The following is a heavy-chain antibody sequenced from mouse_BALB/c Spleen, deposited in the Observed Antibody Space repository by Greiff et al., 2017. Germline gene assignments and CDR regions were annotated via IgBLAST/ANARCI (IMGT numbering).Heavy chain of an antibody. CDR3: ARQGYYGSSPFAY. CDR1: GFAFSSYD. D-gene: IGHD1-1*01. J-gene: IGHJ3*01. Sequence: EVQRVESGGGLVKPGGSLKLSCAASGFAFSSYDMSWVRQTPEKRLEWVAYISSGGGSTYYPDTVKGRFTISRDNAKNTLYLQMSSLKSEDTAMYYCARQGYYGSSPFAYWGQGTLVTVSA. CDR2: ISSGGGST. V-gene: IGHV5-12-1*01.